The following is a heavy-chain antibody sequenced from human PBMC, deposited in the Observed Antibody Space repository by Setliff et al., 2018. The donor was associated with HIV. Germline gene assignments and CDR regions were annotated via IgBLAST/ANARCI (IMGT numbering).Heavy chain of an antibody. Sequence: SETMSLTCTVSGGSINSGEYYWSCSRQHPGKGLEWIGFISYSGTTYYNPSLRSRVTVSVDTSKNQFSLKLSSVTAADTAVYYCARHLESKLLSCWGQGTLVTVSS. CDR1: GGSINSGEYY. V-gene: IGHV4-39*01. CDR3: ARHLESKLLSC. J-gene: IGHJ4*02. D-gene: IGHD3-3*01. CDR2: ISYSGTT.